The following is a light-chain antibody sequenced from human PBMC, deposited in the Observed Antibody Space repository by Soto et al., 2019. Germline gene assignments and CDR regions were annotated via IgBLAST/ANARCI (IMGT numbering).Light chain of an antibody. CDR2: EVS. CDR3: SSYTNINTRACV. J-gene: IGLJ1*01. Sequence: QSVLTQPPSASGSPGQSVTISCTGTSSDVGAYNFVSWYQQHPGKSPKLLIHEVSRRPSGVPDRFSASKSGNTATLTISGLQAEDEAEYYCSSYTNINTRACVFGTGTKVTV. CDR1: SSDVGAYNF. V-gene: IGLV2-8*01.